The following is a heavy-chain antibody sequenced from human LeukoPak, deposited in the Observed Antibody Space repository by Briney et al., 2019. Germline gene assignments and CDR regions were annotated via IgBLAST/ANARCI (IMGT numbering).Heavy chain of an antibody. J-gene: IGHJ6*02. CDR3: ATYRSMVSQYYYGLGV. CDR2: IKSKTDGGTT. Sequence: GGSLTLSCAASGFTFSNAWTTWARQAPGEGLEWVGRIKSKTDGGTTDYAAPVKGRFTISRDDSKNTLYLQMNSLKTEDTAVYYCATYRSMVSQYYYGLGVWGQGTTVTVSS. D-gene: IGHD5-18*01. V-gene: IGHV3-15*01. CDR1: GFTFSNAW.